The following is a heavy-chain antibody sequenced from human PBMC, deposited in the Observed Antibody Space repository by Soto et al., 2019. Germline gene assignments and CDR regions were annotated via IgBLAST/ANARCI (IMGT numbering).Heavy chain of an antibody. D-gene: IGHD5-18*01. V-gene: IGHV3-23*01. CDR2: ISGSGRFT. CDR1: GFTFNNYA. CDR3: ARGRGYSYGLDP. J-gene: IGHJ5*02. Sequence: GGSLRLSCAASGFTFNNYALSWVRQAPGKGLEWVSGISGSGRFTYYPDSVKGRFTISRDNFNNTLYLQMNSLRAEDTAVYYCARGRGYSYGLDPWGQGTLVTVSS.